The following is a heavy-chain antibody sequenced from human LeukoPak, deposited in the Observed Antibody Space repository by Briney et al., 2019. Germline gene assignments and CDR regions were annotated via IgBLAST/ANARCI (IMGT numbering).Heavy chain of an antibody. CDR2: ISSSSSYI. V-gene: IGHV3-21*01. Sequence: GGSLRLSCAASGFTFRGFLMSWVRQTPGKGLEWVSSISSSSSYIYYADSVKGRFTISRDNAKNSLYLQMNSLRAEDTAVYYSAREEDNWNYGSFDYWGQGTLVTVSS. CDR3: AREEDNWNYGSFDY. J-gene: IGHJ4*02. D-gene: IGHD1-7*01. CDR1: GFTFRGFL.